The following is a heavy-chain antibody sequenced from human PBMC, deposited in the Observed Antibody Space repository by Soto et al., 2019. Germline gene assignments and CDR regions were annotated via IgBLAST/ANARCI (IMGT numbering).Heavy chain of an antibody. Sequence: SETLSLTCAVYCGSFSGCYWTWIRQPPGTGLEWIGEINHSGSTNYNPSLKSRVTISVDTSKNQFSLKLTSVTAADTAVYYCARDKITGLFDYWGQGTLVTVSS. D-gene: IGHD2-8*02. CDR2: INHSGST. CDR3: ARDKITGLFDY. CDR1: CGSFSGCY. V-gene: IGHV4-34*01. J-gene: IGHJ4*02.